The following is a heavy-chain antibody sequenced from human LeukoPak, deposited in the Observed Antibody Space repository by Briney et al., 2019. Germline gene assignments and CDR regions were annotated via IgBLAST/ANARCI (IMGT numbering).Heavy chain of an antibody. J-gene: IGHJ5*02. CDR3: ARGTVTKHNWFDP. D-gene: IGHD4-17*01. CDR2: INHSGST. V-gene: IGHV4-34*01. CDR1: GGSFSGYY. Sequence: PSETLSLTCAVYGGSFSGYYWSWIRQPPGKGLEWIGEINHSGSTNYNPSLKSRVTISVDTSKNQFSLKLSSVTAADTAVYYCARGTVTKHNWFDPWGQGTPVTVSS.